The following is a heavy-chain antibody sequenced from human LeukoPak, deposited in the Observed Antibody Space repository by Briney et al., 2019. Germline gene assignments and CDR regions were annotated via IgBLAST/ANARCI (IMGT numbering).Heavy chain of an antibody. D-gene: IGHD4-23*01. J-gene: IGHJ6*03. Sequence: SETLSLTCTVSGGSISSYYWSWIRQPPGKGLEWIGYIYYSGSTNYNPSLKSRVTISVDTSKNQFSLKLSSVTAADTAVYYCARVWKTSTVVTPYYYMDVWGKGTTVTVSS. CDR1: GGSISSYY. CDR2: IYYSGST. CDR3: ARVWKTSTVVTPYYYMDV. V-gene: IGHV4-59*01.